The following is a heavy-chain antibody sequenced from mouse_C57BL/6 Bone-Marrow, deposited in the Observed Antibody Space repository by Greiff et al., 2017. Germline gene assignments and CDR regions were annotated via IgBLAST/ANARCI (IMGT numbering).Heavy chain of an antibody. D-gene: IGHD2-4*01. CDR1: GFTFSDYG. Sequence: EVKVEESGGGLVQPGGSLKLSCAASGFTFSDYGMHWVRQAPEKGLEWVSYLSSGRCTIYYADTVKGRFPISRANAKNTLFLKMTSRRSEDTAMYYGARRGFPYYDYDPLADGGQGTLVTVSA. V-gene: IGHV5-17*01. CDR3: ARRGFPYYDYDPLAD. J-gene: IGHJ3*01. CDR2: LSSGRCTI.